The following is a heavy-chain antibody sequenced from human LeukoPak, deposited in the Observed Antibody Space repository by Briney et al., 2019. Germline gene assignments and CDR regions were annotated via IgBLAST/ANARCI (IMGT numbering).Heavy chain of an antibody. D-gene: IGHD2-21*01. V-gene: IGHV3-7*01. J-gene: IGHJ4*02. CDR2: IKQDGSDK. Sequence: GGSLRLSCAASGFTFSSSWMGWVRQDPGKGLEWLANIKQDGSDKNYVDSVKGRFTISRDNAKNSLYLQMSSLRAEDTAVYYCARGGYSRWDSWGQGTLVTVSS. CDR3: ARGGYSRWDS. CDR1: GFTFSSSW.